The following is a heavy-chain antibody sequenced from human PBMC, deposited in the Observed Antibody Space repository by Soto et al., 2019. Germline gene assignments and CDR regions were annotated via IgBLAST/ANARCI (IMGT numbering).Heavy chain of an antibody. CDR1: GYTFTNYG. CDR3: AREGQAPYDYYGMDV. J-gene: IGHJ6*01. Sequence: QVQVVQSGDEVKKPGASVKVSCKASGYTFTNYGFSWVRQAPGQGLEWMGWISGYNGNTKYAEKFQGRVTMTTDTSTSTAHVELRSLRSDDTAVYYGAREGQAPYDYYGMDVW. V-gene: IGHV1-18*01. D-gene: IGHD2-2*01. CDR2: ISGYNGNT.